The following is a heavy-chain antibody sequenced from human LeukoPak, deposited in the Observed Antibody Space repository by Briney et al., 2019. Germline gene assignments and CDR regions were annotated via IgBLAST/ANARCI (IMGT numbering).Heavy chain of an antibody. V-gene: IGHV3-74*01. CDR1: RFTFSSYW. Sequence: GGSLRLSCAASRFTFSSYWMHWVRQAPGKGLVRVSRINSDGSSTTYADSVKGRFTISRDNAKNTLYLQMNSLRAEDTAVYYCARDRLDGYAFDYWGQGTLVTVSS. D-gene: IGHD5-24*01. J-gene: IGHJ4*02. CDR2: INSDGSST. CDR3: ARDRLDGYAFDY.